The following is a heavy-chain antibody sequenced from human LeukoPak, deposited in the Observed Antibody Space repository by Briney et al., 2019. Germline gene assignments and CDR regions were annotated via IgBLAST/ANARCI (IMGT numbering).Heavy chain of an antibody. D-gene: IGHD6-19*01. CDR2: IKSKTEGVTT. CDR1: GFTFSNAW. CDR3: TTGASKYSSGKDY. J-gene: IGHJ4*02. V-gene: IGHV3-15*01. Sequence: GGSLRLSCAASGFTFSNAWMSWVRQAPGKGLEWVGRIKSKTEGVTTDYAAPVKGRFTISRDDSKNTLYLQMNSLKTEDTAVYYCTTGASKYSSGKDYWGQGTLVTVSS.